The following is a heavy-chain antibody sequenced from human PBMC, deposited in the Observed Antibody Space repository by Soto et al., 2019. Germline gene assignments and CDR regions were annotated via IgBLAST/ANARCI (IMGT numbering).Heavy chain of an antibody. J-gene: IGHJ6*03. CDR1: GFTVSSNY. CDR2: IYSGGST. CDR3: ARDYGSGSGSYYYYMDV. V-gene: IGHV3-53*04. D-gene: IGHD3-10*01. Sequence: GGSLRLSCAASGFTVSSNYMSWVRQAPGKGLEWVSVIYSGGSTYYADSVKGRFTISRHNSKNTLYLQMNSLRAEDTAVYYCARDYGSGSGSYYYYMDVWGKGTTVTVS.